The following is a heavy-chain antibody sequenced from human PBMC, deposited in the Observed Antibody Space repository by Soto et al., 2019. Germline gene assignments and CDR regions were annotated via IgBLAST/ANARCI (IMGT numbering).Heavy chain of an antibody. CDR2: IYYSGST. CDR1: GGSFSGYY. Sequence: PSETLSLTCAVYGGSFSGYYWSWIRQPPGKGLEWIGYIYYSGSTNYNPSLKSRVTISVDTSKNQFSLKVSSATAADTAVYYCARHSNRNYGLYYFDYWGLGALVTVSS. D-gene: IGHD4-4*01. J-gene: IGHJ4*02. V-gene: IGHV4-34*01. CDR3: ARHSNRNYGLYYFDY.